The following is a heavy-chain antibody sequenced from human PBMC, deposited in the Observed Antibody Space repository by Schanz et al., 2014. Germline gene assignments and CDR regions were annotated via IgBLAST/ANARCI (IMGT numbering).Heavy chain of an antibody. CDR1: GYSFTEYF. D-gene: IGHD5-12*01. V-gene: IGHV1-2*02. J-gene: IGHJ4*02. Sequence: QVQLVQSGPAVKKPGASMKVSCLASGYSFTEYFLHWVRQAPGQGLEWMGWINPNSGETNYEQKFKGRVTLTSDTSISKAVMELSGLTSDDTATYFCARTRYTGYDCSGYWGQGTLLIVSS. CDR2: INPNSGET. CDR3: ARTRYTGYDCSGY.